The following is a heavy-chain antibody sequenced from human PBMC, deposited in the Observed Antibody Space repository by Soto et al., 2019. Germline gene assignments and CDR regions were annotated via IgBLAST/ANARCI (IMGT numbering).Heavy chain of an antibody. CDR1: GFTFSSYS. J-gene: IGHJ3*02. CDR2: ISSSSSYI. Sequence: GGSLRLSCAASGFTFSSYSMNWVRQAPGKGLEWVSSISSSSSYIYYADSVKGRFTISRDNAKNSLYLQMNSLRAEDTAVYYCARDLADYDLWSGQQTDAFDIWGQGTMVTVSS. D-gene: IGHD3-3*01. CDR3: ARDLADYDLWSGQQTDAFDI. V-gene: IGHV3-21*01.